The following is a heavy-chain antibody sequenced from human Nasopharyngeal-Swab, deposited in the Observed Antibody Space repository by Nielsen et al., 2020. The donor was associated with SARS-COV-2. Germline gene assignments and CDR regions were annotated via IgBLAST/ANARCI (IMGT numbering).Heavy chain of an antibody. V-gene: IGHV3-30*03. CDR3: ARDGGYSYGFSPNYGMDV. CDR2: ISYDGSNK. D-gene: IGHD5-18*01. Sequence: GESLKISCAASGFTFSSYGMHWVRQAPGKGLEWVAVISYDGSNKYYADSVKGRFTISRDNSKNTLYLQMGSLRAEDMAVYYCARDGGYSYGFSPNYGMDVWGQGTTVIVSS. CDR1: GFTFSSYG. J-gene: IGHJ6*02.